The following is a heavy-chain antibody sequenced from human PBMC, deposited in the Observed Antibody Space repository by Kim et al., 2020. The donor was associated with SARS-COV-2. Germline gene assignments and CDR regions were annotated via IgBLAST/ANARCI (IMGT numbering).Heavy chain of an antibody. Sequence: KRYSPSLKSRLTITKDTSKNQVVLTMTNMDPVDTATYYCAHDQVTTNFDFWGQGTLVTVSS. V-gene: IGHV2-5*01. D-gene: IGHD4-17*01. CDR2: K. CDR3: AHDQVTTNFDF. J-gene: IGHJ4*02.